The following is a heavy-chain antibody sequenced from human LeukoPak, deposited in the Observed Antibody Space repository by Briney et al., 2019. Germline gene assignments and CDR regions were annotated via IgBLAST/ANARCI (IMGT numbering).Heavy chain of an antibody. J-gene: IGHJ4*02. CDR1: GYTFTSYA. V-gene: IGHV1-3*03. D-gene: IGHD3-10*01. CDR3: AREPPDYYYFDY. CDR2: INAGNGNT. Sequence: GASVKVSCKASGYTFTSYAMHWVRQAPGQRLERMGWINAGNGNTKYSQEFQGRVTITRDTSASTAYMELSSLRSEDMAVYYCAREPPDYYYFDYWGQGTLVTVSS.